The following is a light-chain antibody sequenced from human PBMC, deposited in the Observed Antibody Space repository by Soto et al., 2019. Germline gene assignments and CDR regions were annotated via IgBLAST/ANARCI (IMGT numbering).Light chain of an antibody. J-gene: IGKJ5*01. CDR1: ETVSTN. CDR3: QQYSNWPPAIT. CDR2: GSS. Sequence: EIVMTQSPATLSVPPGERATLSWMDIETVSTNLAWFQRKAGQPPRLLIYGSSTRATGVPDRFSGSGSGAEFALIISSLQSEDVAVYYCQQYSNWPPAITFGQGTRLENK. V-gene: IGKV3-15*01.